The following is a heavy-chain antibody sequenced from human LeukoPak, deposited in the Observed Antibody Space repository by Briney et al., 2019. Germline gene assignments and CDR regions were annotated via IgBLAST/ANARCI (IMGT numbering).Heavy chain of an antibody. J-gene: IGHJ4*02. CDR1: GYTFTSYY. D-gene: IGHD3-10*01. CDR3: ARVDHYGSGSYYNRSPLDY. CDR2: INPSGGST. V-gene: IGHV1-46*01. Sequence: ASVKVSCKASGYTFTSYYMHWVRQAPGQGLEWMGIINPSGGSTSYAQKFQGRVTMTRDTSTSTVYMELSSLRSDDTAVYYCARVDHYGSGSYYNRSPLDYWGQGTLVTVSS.